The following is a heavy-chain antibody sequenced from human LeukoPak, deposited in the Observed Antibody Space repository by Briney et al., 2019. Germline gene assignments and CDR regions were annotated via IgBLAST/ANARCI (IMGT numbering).Heavy chain of an antibody. J-gene: IGHJ4*02. CDR3: AKDRSSARALVGAYYFDY. CDR1: GSTFSTDA. V-gene: IGHV3-30*02. D-gene: IGHD1-26*01. CDR2: IRYDGSNK. Sequence: GGSLRLSCAASGSTFSTDAMHWVRQAPGKGLEWVAFIRYDGSNKYYADSVKGRFTISRDNSKNTLYLQMNSLRAEDTAVYYCAKDRSSARALVGAYYFDYWGQGTLVTVSS.